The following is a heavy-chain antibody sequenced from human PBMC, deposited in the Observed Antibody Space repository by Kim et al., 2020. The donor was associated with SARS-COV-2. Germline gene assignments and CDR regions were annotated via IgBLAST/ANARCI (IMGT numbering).Heavy chain of an antibody. V-gene: IGHV4-59*01. CDR1: GGSISSYY. CDR2: IYYSGST. CDR3: ARDGFDSSPSYGMDV. D-gene: IGHD6-6*01. Sequence: SETLSLTCTVSGGSISSYYWSWIRQPPGKGLEWIGYIYYSGSTNYNPSLKSRVTISVDTSKNQFSLKLSSVTAADTAVYYCARDGFDSSPSYGMDVWGQGTTVTVSS. J-gene: IGHJ6*02.